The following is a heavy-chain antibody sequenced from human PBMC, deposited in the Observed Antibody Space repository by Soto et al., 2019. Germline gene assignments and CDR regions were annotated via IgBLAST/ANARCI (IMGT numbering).Heavy chain of an antibody. CDR2: IYFGGSI. CDR1: GASISSYY. J-gene: IGHJ4*02. CDR3: ARLRRYIYTLDD. Sequence: SETLSLTCSVSGASISSYYYTWIRQTPGKGLEWIGYIYFGGSINYNPSFKSRVIISVDTSKNQFSVKVSSVTAADTAVYYCARLRRYIYTLDDWGQGALVTVSS. V-gene: IGHV4-59*08. D-gene: IGHD5-18*01.